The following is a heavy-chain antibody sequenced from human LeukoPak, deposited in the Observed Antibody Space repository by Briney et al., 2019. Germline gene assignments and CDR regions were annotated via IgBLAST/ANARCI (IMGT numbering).Heavy chain of an antibody. D-gene: IGHD6-19*01. CDR3: ARDRRAVAGIPYYYYYYGMDV. V-gene: IGHV1-2*04. CDR1: GYTFTGYY. J-gene: IGHJ6*04. CDR2: INPNSGGT. Sequence: GASVKVSCKASGYTFTGYYMHWVRQAPGQGLEWMGWINPNSGGTNYAQKFQGWVTMTRDTSISTAHMELSRLRSDDTAVYYCARDRRAVAGIPYYYYYYGMDVWGKGTTVTVSS.